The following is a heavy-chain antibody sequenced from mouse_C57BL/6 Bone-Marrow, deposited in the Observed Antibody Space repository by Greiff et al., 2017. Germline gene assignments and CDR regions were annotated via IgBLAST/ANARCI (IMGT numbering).Heavy chain of an antibody. Sequence: VQLQESGAELAKPGASVKLSCKASGYTFTSYWMHWVKQRPGQGLEWIGYINPSSGYTKYNQKFKGKATLTADKSSSTAYMQLSSLTYEDSAVXYGAKSCYSKCWFDYWGQGTLVTVSA. CDR2: INPSSGYT. D-gene: IGHD2-5*01. V-gene: IGHV1-7*01. CDR3: AKSCYSKCWFDY. J-gene: IGHJ3*01. CDR1: GYTFTSYW.